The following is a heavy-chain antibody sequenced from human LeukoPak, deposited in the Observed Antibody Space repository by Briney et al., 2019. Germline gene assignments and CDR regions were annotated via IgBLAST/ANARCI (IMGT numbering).Heavy chain of an antibody. CDR1: GFTFDDYA. Sequence: GGSLRLSCAASGFTFDDYAMHWLRQAPGKGLEWVSGMSWNSGSIGYADSVKGRFTISRDNAKNSLYLQMNSLRAEDTALYYCAKDIGQAAMRYFDYWGQGTLVTVSS. CDR2: MSWNSGSI. D-gene: IGHD2-2*01. V-gene: IGHV3-9*01. CDR3: AKDIGQAAMRYFDY. J-gene: IGHJ4*02.